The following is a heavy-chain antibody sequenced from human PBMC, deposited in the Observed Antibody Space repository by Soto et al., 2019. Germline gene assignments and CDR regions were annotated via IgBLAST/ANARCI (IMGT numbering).Heavy chain of an antibody. V-gene: IGHV3-23*01. D-gene: IGHD5-12*01. CDR3: AKDRYRMANLYYYYGMDV. Sequence: VGSLRRSCSASGFTFSSYAMSWVRQAPGKGLEWVSAIIGSGGSTYYADSVKGRFTISRDNSKNTLYLQMNSLRAEDTAVYYCAKDRYRMANLYYYYGMDVWGQGTTVTVSS. J-gene: IGHJ6*02. CDR1: GFTFSSYA. CDR2: IIGSGGST.